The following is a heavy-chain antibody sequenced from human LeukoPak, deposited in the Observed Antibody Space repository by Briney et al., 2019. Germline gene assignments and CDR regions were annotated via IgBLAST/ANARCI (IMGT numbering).Heavy chain of an antibody. D-gene: IGHD6-13*01. J-gene: IGHJ4*02. Sequence: GGSLRLSCAASGFTFSSYWMTWVRQAPGKGREGVANIKQDGSEKNYVDSVKGRFTISRDNAKNSLYLQTNSLRAEDTAMYYCARDISAAGLLDHWGQGTLVTVSS. CDR2: IKQDGSEK. V-gene: IGHV3-7*01. CDR1: GFTFSSYW. CDR3: ARDISAAGLLDH.